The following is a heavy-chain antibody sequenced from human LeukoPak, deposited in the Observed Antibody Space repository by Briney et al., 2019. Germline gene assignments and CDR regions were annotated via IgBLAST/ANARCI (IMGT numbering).Heavy chain of an antibody. CDR3: ARGRNVWGCYRLNWFDP. Sequence: GASVKVSCKASGYTFTGYYMHWVRQAPGQGLEWMGWINPNSGGTNYAQKFQGWVTMTRDTSISTAYMELSRLRSDDTAVYYCARGRNVWGCYRLNWFDPWGQGTLVTVSS. CDR1: GYTFTGYY. J-gene: IGHJ5*02. V-gene: IGHV1-2*04. CDR2: INPNSGGT. D-gene: IGHD3-16*02.